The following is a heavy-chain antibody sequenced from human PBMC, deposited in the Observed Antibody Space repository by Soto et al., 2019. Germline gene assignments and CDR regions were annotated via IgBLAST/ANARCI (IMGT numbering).Heavy chain of an antibody. Sequence: AAVKVSCKASGYTFTGYYMHWVRQAPGQGLEWMGWINPNSGGTDYAQKFQGRVTMTRETSIITAYMELSRLRSDGTAVYYCARGYSGYDYFDYWGQGTLVTVSS. CDR1: GYTFTGYY. D-gene: IGHD5-12*01. V-gene: IGHV1-2*02. CDR3: ARGYSGYDYFDY. J-gene: IGHJ4*02. CDR2: INPNSGGT.